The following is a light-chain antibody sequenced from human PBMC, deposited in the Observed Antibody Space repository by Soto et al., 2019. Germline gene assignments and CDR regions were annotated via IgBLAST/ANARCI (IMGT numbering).Light chain of an antibody. CDR3: QHYYNWPRT. CDR2: GAS. J-gene: IGKJ1*01. V-gene: IGKV3-15*01. CDR1: QSVSSN. Sequence: EIVMTQSPAPLSVSPGERATLSCRASQSVSSNLAWYQQKPGQAPRLLIYGASTRATGIPARFSGSGSGTEFTLTISSLQSEDFAVYYCQHYYNWPRTFGQGTKVEIK.